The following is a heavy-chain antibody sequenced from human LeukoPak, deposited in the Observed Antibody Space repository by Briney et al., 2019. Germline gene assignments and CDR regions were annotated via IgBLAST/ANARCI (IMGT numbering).Heavy chain of an antibody. CDR1: GFTFSSYA. D-gene: IGHD6-13*01. V-gene: IGHV3-33*01. CDR3: ARGQPGVAAAGNLDY. J-gene: IGHJ4*02. Sequence: GESLRLSCAASGFTFSSYAMHWVRQAPGKGLEWVAIIWSDGNNRYYADSVEGRFTISGDTSKNTLFLQMNSLRAEDTAVYYCARGQPGVAAAGNLDYWGQGTLVTVSS. CDR2: IWSDGNNR.